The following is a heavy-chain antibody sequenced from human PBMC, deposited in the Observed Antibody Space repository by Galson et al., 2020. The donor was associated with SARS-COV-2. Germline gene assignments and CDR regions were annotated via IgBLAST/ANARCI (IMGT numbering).Heavy chain of an antibody. CDR1: GGSFSGYY. Sequence: SQASETLSLTCAVYGGSFSGYYWSWIRQPPGKGLEWIGEINHSGSTNYNPSLKSRVTISVDTSKNQFSLKLSSVTAADTAVYYCARGEAAAGTGQWLAIDYWGQGTLVTVSS. CDR3: ARGEAAAGTGQWLAIDY. CDR2: INHSGST. V-gene: IGHV4-34*01. J-gene: IGHJ4*02. D-gene: IGHD6-13*01.